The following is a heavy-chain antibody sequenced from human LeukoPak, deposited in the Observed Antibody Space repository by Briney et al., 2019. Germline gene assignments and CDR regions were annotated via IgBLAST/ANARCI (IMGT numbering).Heavy chain of an antibody. CDR1: GGSISSGDDY. CDR2: IYYSGST. J-gene: IGHJ4*02. CDR3: ARRGIAAAGYDY. Sequence: SETLSLTCTVSGGSISSGDDYWSWIRQPPGKGLEWIGYIYYSGSTYYNPSLKSRVTISIDTSKNQFSLNLSSVTAADTAVYYCARRGIAAAGYDYWGQGTLVTVSS. V-gene: IGHV4-30-4*01. D-gene: IGHD6-13*01.